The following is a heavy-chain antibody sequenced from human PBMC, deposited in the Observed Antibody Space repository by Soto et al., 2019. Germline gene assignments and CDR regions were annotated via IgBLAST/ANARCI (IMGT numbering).Heavy chain of an antibody. V-gene: IGHV3-53*04. CDR3: ARAPSVGYYYYYCMDV. Sequence: EVQLVESGGGLVQPGGSLRLSCAASGFTVSSNYMSWVRQAPGKGLEWVSVIYSGGSTYYADSVKGRFTISRHNSKNTLYLQMNSLRAEDTAVYYCARAPSVGYYYYYCMDVWGKGTTVTVSS. D-gene: IGHD1-26*01. J-gene: IGHJ6*03. CDR1: GFTVSSNY. CDR2: IYSGGST.